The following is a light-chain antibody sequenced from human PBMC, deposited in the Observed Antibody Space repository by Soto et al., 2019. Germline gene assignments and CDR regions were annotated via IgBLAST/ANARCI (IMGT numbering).Light chain of an antibody. V-gene: IGLV2-14*01. CDR2: DVS. J-gene: IGLJ2*01. CDR3: SSYTSSSTPLVV. CDR1: SSDVGGYNY. Sequence: QSALTQPASVSGSPGQSSTISCTGTSSDVGGYNYVSWYQQHPGKAPKLMIYDVSNRPSGVSNRFSGSKSGNTASLTISGLQAEDEADYYCSSYTSSSTPLVVFGGGTKLTV.